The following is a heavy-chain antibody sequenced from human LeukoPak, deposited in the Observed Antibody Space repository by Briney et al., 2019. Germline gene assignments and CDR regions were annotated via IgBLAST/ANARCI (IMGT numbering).Heavy chain of an antibody. J-gene: IGHJ3*02. CDR2: IYYSGST. V-gene: IGHV4-59*01. D-gene: IGHD1-26*01. CDR3: ARGGGSYYGSFDI. Sequence: SETLSLTCTVSGGSISSYYWRWIRQPPGKGLEWIGYIYYSGSTNYNPSLKSRVTISVDTSKNQFSLKLSSVTAADTAVYYCARGGGSYYGSFDIWGQGTMVTVSS. CDR1: GGSISSYY.